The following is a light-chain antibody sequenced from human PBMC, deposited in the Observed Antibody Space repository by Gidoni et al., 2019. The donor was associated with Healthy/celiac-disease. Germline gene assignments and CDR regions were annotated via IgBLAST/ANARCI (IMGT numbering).Light chain of an antibody. J-gene: IGKJ1*01. CDR1: QSVLYSSNNKNY. CDR2: WAS. Sequence: DIVMTQSPDSLAVSLGERATINRKSSQSVLYSSNNKNYLAWYQQKPGQPPKLLIYWASTREYGVPDRFSGSGSGTDFTLTISSLQAEDVAVYYCQQYYSTPWTFGQGTKVEIK. V-gene: IGKV4-1*01. CDR3: QQYYSTPWT.